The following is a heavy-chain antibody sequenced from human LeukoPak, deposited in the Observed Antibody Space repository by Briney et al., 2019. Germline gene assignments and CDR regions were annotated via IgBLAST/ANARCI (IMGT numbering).Heavy chain of an antibody. CDR3: ARQYRGVGAHGYYSDY. CDR2: IYTSGST. CDR1: GGSISSYY. Sequence: SETLSLTCTVSGGSISSYYWSWIRQPPGKGLEWIGYIYTSGSTNYNPSLKSRVTISVDTSKNQFSLKLSSVTAADTAVYYCARQYRGVGAHGYYSDYWGQGTLVTVSS. V-gene: IGHV4-4*09. D-gene: IGHD1-26*01. J-gene: IGHJ4*02.